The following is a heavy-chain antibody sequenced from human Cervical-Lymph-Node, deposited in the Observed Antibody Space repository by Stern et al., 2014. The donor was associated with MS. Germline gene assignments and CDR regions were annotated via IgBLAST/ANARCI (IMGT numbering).Heavy chain of an antibody. J-gene: IGHJ4*02. CDR3: ASNRAAMDPTRVFDY. CDR1: GFTFSSYG. V-gene: IGHV3-30*03. CDR2: ISYDGSKK. Sequence: DQLVESGGGVVQPGTSLRLSCAASGFTFSSYGMHWVRQAPGKGLAWVAVISYDGSKKYYADSVKGRFTISTDNSENTLYLQMNSLRAEDTAVYYCASNRAAMDPTRVFDYWGQGTLVTVSS. D-gene: IGHD5-18*01.